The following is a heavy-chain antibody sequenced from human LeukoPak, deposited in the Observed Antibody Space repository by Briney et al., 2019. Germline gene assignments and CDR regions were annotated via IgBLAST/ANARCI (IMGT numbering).Heavy chain of an antibody. Sequence: SETLSLTCAVYGGSFSGYYWSWIRQPPGKGLEWIGEINHSGSTNYNPSLKSRVTISVDTSKNQFSLKLSSVTAADTAVYYCARSRTYYDFWNWFDPWGQGTLVTVSS. CDR3: ARSRTYYDFWNWFDP. J-gene: IGHJ5*02. CDR2: INHSGST. D-gene: IGHD3-3*01. CDR1: GGSFSGYY. V-gene: IGHV4-34*01.